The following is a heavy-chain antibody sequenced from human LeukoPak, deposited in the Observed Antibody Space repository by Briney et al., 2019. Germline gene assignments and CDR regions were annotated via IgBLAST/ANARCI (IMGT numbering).Heavy chain of an antibody. J-gene: IGHJ4*02. CDR1: GFTFSSYA. V-gene: IGHV3-23*01. CDR3: AKDLMITFGGVIGDFDY. CDR2: ISGSGGST. D-gene: IGHD3-16*02. Sequence: GGSLRLSCAASGFTFSSYAMSWVRQAPGKGQEWVSAISGSGGSTYYADSVKGRFTISRDNSKNTLYLQMNSLRAEDTAVYYCAKDLMITFGGVIGDFDYWGQGTLVTVSS.